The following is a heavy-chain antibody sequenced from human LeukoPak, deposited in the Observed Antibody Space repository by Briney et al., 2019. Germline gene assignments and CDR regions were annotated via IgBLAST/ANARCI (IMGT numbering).Heavy chain of an antibody. CDR2: FKPNSGDT. V-gene: IGHV1-2*02. CDR3: ARFAVHRRITVAGQFGLDY. Sequence: ASVKVSCKASGYTFTGYYMHWVRQAPGQGLEWMGWFKPNSGDTKYAQKFQGRVTMTRDTSTSTVYMELSSLRSEDTAVYYCARFAVHRRITVAGQFGLDYWGQGTLVSLSS. D-gene: IGHD6-19*01. CDR1: GYTFTGYY. J-gene: IGHJ4*02.